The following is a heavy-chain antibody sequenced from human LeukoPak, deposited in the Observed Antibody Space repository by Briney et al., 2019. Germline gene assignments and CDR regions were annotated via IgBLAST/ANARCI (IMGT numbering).Heavy chain of an antibody. D-gene: IGHD3-22*01. J-gene: IGHJ4*02. CDR3: ARYPRIRYDRRNYYFDY. CDR1: GYTFTGYY. V-gene: IGHV1-2*02. CDR2: INPNSGGT. Sequence: ASVKVSCKASGYTFTGYYMHWVRQAPGQGLEWMGWINPNSGGTNYAQKFQGRVTMTRDTSISTAYMELSGLRSDDTAVYYCARYPRIRYDRRNYYFDYWGQGTLVTVSS.